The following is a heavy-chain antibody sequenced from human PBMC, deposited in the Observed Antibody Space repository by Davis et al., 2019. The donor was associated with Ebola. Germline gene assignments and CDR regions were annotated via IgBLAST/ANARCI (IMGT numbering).Heavy chain of an antibody. CDR1: GGSISSSNW. CDR3: ASSSMDV. J-gene: IGHJ6*02. V-gene: IGHV4-30-4*01. CDR2: IYYSGST. Sequence: SETLSLTCAVSGGSISSSNWWSWIRQPPGKGLEWIGYIYYSGSTYYNPSLKSRVTISVDTSKNQFSLKLSSVTAADTAVYYCASSSMDVWGQGTTVTVSS.